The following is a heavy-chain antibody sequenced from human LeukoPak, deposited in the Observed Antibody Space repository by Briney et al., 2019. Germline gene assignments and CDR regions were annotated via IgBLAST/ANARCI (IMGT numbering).Heavy chain of an antibody. CDR2: IKTDGSQK. J-gene: IGHJ5*02. CDR1: GFTFSTYW. Sequence: PGGSLRLSCAASGFTFSTYWMSWVRQAPGRGLEWVANIKTDGSQKYYMDSVKGRFTISRDNAKNSLYLQMNSLRAEDTAVYYCARTSLDNWFDPWGQGTLVTVSS. CDR3: ARTSLDNWFDP. V-gene: IGHV3-7*01.